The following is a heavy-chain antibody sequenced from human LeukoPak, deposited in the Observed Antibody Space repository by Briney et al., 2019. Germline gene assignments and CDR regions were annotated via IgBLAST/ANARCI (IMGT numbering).Heavy chain of an antibody. V-gene: IGHV3-53*01. CDR2: IYSPGGT. Sequence: PGGSLRLSCAASGFTVSRHYMSWVRQAPGKGLEWVSIIYSPGGTYYADSVKGRFTISRDNSKNTLFVQMNSLRAEDTAVYYCAKDRRELDVFDIWGQGTMVTVSS. CDR1: GFTVSRHY. CDR3: AKDRRELDVFDI. J-gene: IGHJ3*02.